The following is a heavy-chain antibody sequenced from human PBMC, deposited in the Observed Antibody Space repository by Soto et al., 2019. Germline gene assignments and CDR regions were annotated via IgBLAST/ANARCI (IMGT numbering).Heavy chain of an antibody. CDR1: GYTFTSYD. D-gene: IGHD2-15*01. Sequence: ASVKVSCKASGYTFTSYDMNWVRQATGQGLEWMGWMNPNSGNTGYAQKIQGRVTMTRNTSISTAYMELSSLRSEDTAVYYCARGLGDVVVVAATDYWGQGTLVTVSS. CDR3: ARGLGDVVVVAATDY. CDR2: MNPNSGNT. V-gene: IGHV1-8*01. J-gene: IGHJ4*02.